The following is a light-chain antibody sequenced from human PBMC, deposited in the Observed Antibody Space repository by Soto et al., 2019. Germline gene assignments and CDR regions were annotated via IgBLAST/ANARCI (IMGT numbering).Light chain of an antibody. J-gene: IGLJ1*01. V-gene: IGLV2-14*01. CDR3: SSYTSNNTYV. CDR2: EVD. CDR1: SSDVGGYNY. Sequence: QSALTQPASVSGSPGQSITISCTGTSSDVGGYNYVSWYQQHPGKAPKLMICEVDNRPSGVSNRVSGSKSGNTASLTISGLQAEDEADYYCSSYTSNNTYVFGTGTKVTVL.